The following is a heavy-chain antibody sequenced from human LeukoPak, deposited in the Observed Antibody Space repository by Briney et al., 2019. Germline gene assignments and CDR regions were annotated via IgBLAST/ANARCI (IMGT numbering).Heavy chain of an antibody. J-gene: IGHJ4*02. Sequence: GGTLRLSCAASGFTISSYGMNWVRQAPGKGLDWVSVIYPGGSTYYADSVKGRFTISRDSSKNTMYLQMNSLRAEDSAIYYCTRDDPAAYWGQGALVTVSS. V-gene: IGHV3-53*01. CDR3: TRDDPAAY. CDR2: IYPGGST. D-gene: IGHD6-25*01. CDR1: GFTISSYG.